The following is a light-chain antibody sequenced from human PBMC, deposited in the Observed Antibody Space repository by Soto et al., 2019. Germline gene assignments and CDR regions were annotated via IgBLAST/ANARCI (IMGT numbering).Light chain of an antibody. CDR3: QQYGRSPPYT. Sequence: EIVLTQSPGTLSLSPGERATLSCRASQSLSSLAWYQQKPGQAPRLLIYGASSRATGIPDRFSGSGYGTDFTLTISRLEPEDFAVYYWQQYGRSPPYTFGQGTKLEIK. CDR1: QSLSS. CDR2: GAS. J-gene: IGKJ2*01. V-gene: IGKV3-20*01.